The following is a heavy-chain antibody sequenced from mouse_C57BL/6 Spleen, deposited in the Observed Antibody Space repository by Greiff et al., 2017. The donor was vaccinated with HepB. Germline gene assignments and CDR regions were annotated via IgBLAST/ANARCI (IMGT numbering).Heavy chain of an antibody. Sequence: QVQLQQPGAELVRPGSSVKLSCNASGYTFTSYWMHWVKQRPIQGLEWIGNIDPSDSETHYNQKFKDKATLTVDKSSSTAYMQLSSLTSEDSAVYYCARVRRGAMDYWGQGTSVTVSS. V-gene: IGHV1-52*01. CDR3: ARVRRGAMDY. J-gene: IGHJ4*01. D-gene: IGHD2-14*01. CDR1: GYTFTSYW. CDR2: IDPSDSET.